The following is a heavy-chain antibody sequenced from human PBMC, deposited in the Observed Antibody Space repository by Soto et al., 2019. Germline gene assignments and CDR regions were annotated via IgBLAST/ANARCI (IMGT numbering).Heavy chain of an antibody. Sequence: SETLSLTCTVSGGSISSYYWSWIRQPPGKGLEWIGYIYYSGSTNYNPSLKSRVTISVDTSKNQFSLKLSSVTAADTAVYYCARLVGYAYYYYMDVWGKGTTVTVSS. CDR3: ARLVGYAYYYYMDV. J-gene: IGHJ6*03. CDR2: IYYSGST. V-gene: IGHV4-59*01. D-gene: IGHD5-12*01. CDR1: GGSISSYY.